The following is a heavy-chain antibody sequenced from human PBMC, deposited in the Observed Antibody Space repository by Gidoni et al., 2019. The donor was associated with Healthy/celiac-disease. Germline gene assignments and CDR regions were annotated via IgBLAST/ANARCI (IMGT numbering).Heavy chain of an antibody. CDR1: LGSFSGSY. D-gene: IGHD2-15*01. J-gene: IGHJ5*02. V-gene: IGHV4-34*01. CDR3: ARGTEYCSGGSCYCNWFDP. Sequence: VQLQHWRAGLFKPSETLSLTCPVSLGSFSGSYWSWIRQPPGKGLEWIGEINHSGSTNYNPSLKSGVTISVDTSKNQFSLKLSSVTAADTAVYYCARGTEYCSGGSCYCNWFDPWGQGTLVTVSS. CDR2: INHSGST.